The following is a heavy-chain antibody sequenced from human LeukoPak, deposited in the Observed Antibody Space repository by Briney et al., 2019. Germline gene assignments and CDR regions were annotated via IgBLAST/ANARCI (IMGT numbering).Heavy chain of an antibody. CDR3: ARSGGYSYGYYYGMDV. J-gene: IGHJ6*04. CDR2: IYYCWST. Sequence: SETLSLTCTVSGGSISSYYWSWIRQPPGKGLEWIGYIYYCWSTNYNPPLKSRVTISVDPSKNQFSLKLSSVTAADTAVYYCARSGGYSYGYYYGMDVWGKGTTVTVSS. CDR1: GGSISSYY. D-gene: IGHD5-18*01. V-gene: IGHV4-59*01.